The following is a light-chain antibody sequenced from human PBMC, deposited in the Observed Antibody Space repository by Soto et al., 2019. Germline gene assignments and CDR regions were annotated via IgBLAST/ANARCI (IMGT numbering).Light chain of an antibody. CDR3: SSYTSSSTLV. CDR2: DVS. J-gene: IGLJ2*01. V-gene: IGLV2-14*01. Sequence: QSALTQPASVSGSPGQSITISYTGTSSDVGGYNYVSWYQQHPGKAPKLMIYDVSNRPSGVSIRFSGSKSGNTASLTISGLQAEDEADYYCSSYTSSSTLVFGGGTKLTVL. CDR1: SSDVGGYNY.